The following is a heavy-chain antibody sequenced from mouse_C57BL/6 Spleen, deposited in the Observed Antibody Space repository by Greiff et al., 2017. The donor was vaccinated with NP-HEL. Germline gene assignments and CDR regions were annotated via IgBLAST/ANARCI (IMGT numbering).Heavy chain of an antibody. CDR1: GYTFTSYW. D-gene: IGHD2-10*02. CDR2: IDPSDSYT. V-gene: IGHV1-69*01. CDR3: ARRGYGNYYAMDY. J-gene: IGHJ4*01. Sequence: QVQLQQPGAELVMPGASVKLSCKASGYTFTSYWMHWVKQRPGQGLEWIGEIDPSDSYTNYNQKFKGKSTLTVDKSSSTAYMQLSSLTSEDSAVYYCARRGYGNYYAMDYWGQGTSVTVSS.